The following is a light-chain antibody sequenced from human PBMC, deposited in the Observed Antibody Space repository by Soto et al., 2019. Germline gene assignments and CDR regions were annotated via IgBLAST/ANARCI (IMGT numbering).Light chain of an antibody. CDR3: GTWASSLSAGV. CDR2: DTY. J-gene: IGLJ3*02. Sequence: QSVLTQPPSVSAAPGQKVTISCSGSSSNIGNNYVSWYQQLPGTAPKLLIYDTYNRPSGIPDRFSGSKSGTSATLDITGLQTGDEADYYCGTWASSLSAGVFGGGTKLTVL. V-gene: IGLV1-51*01. CDR1: SSNIGNNY.